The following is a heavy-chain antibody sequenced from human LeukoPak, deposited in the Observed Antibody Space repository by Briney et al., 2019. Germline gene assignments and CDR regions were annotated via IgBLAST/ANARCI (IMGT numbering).Heavy chain of an antibody. J-gene: IGHJ3*02. CDR1: GGTFSSYT. D-gene: IGHD3-10*01. Sequence: SVKVSCKASGGTFSSYTISWVRQAPGQGPEWMGRIIPILGIANYGQKFQGRVTITADKSTSTAYMELSSLRSEDTAVYYCARGLYGSGTIGVDAFDIWGQGTMVTVSS. CDR3: ARGLYGSGTIGVDAFDI. CDR2: IIPILGIA. V-gene: IGHV1-69*02.